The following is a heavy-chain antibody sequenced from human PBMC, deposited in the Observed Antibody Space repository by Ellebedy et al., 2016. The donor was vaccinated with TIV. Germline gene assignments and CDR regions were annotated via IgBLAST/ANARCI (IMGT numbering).Heavy chain of an antibody. CDR1: GFTFSSYA. CDR2: ISDSGGNT. CDR3: ARDSGRRRSWDNDY. J-gene: IGHJ4*02. D-gene: IGHD3-10*01. V-gene: IGHV3-23*01. Sequence: GESLKISCVASGFTFSSYAMCWVRQAPGKGLEWVSTISDSGGNTHFPDSVKGRFTISRDNSRSTVYLQMNNLRAEDTAVYYCARDSGRRRSWDNDYWGQGTLVTVSS.